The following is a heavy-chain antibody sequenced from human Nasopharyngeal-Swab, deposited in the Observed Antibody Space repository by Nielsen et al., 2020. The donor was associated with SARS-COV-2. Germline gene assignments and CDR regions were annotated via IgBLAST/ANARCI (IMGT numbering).Heavy chain of an antibody. J-gene: IGHJ5*02. D-gene: IGHD6-13*01. CDR2: IYYSGST. V-gene: IGHV4-59*01. CDR1: GGSISSYY. CDR3: ARGRRGSRWDLNWFDP. Sequence: SETLSLTCTVSGGSISSYYWSWIRQPPGKGLEWIGYIYYSGSTNYNPSLKSRVTISVDTSKNQFSLKLSSVTAADTAVYYCARGRRGSRWDLNWFDPWGQGTLVTVSS.